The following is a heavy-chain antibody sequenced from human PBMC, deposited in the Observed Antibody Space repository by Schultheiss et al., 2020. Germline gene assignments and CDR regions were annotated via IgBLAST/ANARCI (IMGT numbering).Heavy chain of an antibody. J-gene: IGHJ5*02. CDR2: IWYDGSNK. D-gene: IGHD3-10*01. CDR1: GFTFSSYG. V-gene: IGHV3-33*01. CDR3: ARGQLLRDYYGSGSYLDP. Sequence: GESLKISCAASGFTFSSYGMHWVRQAPGKGLEWVAVIWYDGSNKYYADSVKGRFTISRDNSKNTLYLQMNSLRAEDTAVYYCARGQLLRDYYGSGSYLDPWGKGTLVTVSS.